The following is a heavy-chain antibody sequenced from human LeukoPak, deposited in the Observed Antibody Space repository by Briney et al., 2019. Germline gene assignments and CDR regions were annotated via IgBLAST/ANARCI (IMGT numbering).Heavy chain of an antibody. CDR3: ARSIIRVGAVSSEEYFDY. J-gene: IGHJ4*02. CDR2: ISGSGGST. D-gene: IGHD1-26*01. V-gene: IGHV3-23*01. CDR1: GFTFSSYA. Sequence: GGSLRLSCAASGFTFSSYAMSWVRQAPGKGLEWVSAISGSGGSTYYADSVKGRFTISRDNSKNTLYLQMNSLRAEDTAVYYCARSIIRVGAVSSEEYFDYWGQGTLVTVSS.